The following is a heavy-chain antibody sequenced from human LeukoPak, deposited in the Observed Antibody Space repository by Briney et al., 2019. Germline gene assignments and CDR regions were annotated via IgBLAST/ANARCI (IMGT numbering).Heavy chain of an antibody. CDR3: ARVTRIYSVDY. Sequence: GGSLRLSCAASGFTFSSYSMNWVRQAPGKGLEWVSYISSSSSTMYYAGSVKGRFIISRDNAKNSLYLQMNSLRAEDTAVYYCARVTRIYSVDYWGQGTLVTVSS. V-gene: IGHV3-48*01. D-gene: IGHD4-23*01. CDR2: ISSSSSTM. CDR1: GFTFSSYS. J-gene: IGHJ4*02.